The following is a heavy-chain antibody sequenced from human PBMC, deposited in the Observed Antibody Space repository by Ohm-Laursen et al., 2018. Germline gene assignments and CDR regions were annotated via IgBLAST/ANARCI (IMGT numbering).Heavy chain of an antibody. CDR1: GFTFSDYY. J-gene: IGHJ6*02. V-gene: IGHV3-11*01. D-gene: IGHD6-19*01. Sequence: GSLRLSCSASGFTFSDYYMSWIRQAPGKGLEWVSYISSSGSTIYYADSVKGRFTISRDNAKNSLYLQMNSLRAEDTAVYYCAREGIAVAGTSYYYYGMDVWGQGTTVTVSS. CDR2: ISSSGSTI. CDR3: AREGIAVAGTSYYYYGMDV.